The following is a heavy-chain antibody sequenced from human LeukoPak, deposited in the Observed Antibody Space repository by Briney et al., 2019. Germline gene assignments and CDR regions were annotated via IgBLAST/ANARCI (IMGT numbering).Heavy chain of an antibody. D-gene: IGHD3-3*01. CDR3: ATGRKTIFGVVNYIRRGGFDY. CDR2: INPKNDVT. CDR1: GYMFTAYY. J-gene: IGHJ4*02. V-gene: IGHV1-2*02. Sequence: ASVKVSCRASGYMFTAYYIHWLRQAPGQGLEWMGFINPKNDVTHYTHDFQGRVTVTSDTSISTVYMELSSLKSDDTAVYYCATGRKTIFGVVNYIRRGGFDYWGQGTLVTVSS.